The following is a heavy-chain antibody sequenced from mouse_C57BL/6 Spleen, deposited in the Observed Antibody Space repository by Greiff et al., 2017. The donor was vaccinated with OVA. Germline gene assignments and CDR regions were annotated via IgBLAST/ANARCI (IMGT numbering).Heavy chain of an antibody. CDR2: ISSGSSTI. J-gene: IGHJ1*03. V-gene: IGHV5-17*01. Sequence: EVKLVESGGGLVKPGGSLKLSCAASGFTFSDYGMHWVRQAPEKGLEWVAYISSGSSTIYYADTVKGRFTISRDNAKNTLFLQMTSLRSEDTAMYYCARNIIYYDYDEGYFDVWGTGTTVTVSS. D-gene: IGHD2-4*01. CDR3: ARNIIYYDYDEGYFDV. CDR1: GFTFSDYG.